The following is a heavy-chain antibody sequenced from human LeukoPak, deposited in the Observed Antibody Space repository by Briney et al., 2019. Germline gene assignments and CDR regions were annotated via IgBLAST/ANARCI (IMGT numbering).Heavy chain of an antibody. J-gene: IGHJ4*02. CDR1: GGTFSSYA. V-gene: IGHV1-69*05. D-gene: IGHD1-1*01. CDR2: IIPIFGTA. Sequence: SSVKVSCKASGGTFSSYAISWVRQAPGQGLEWMGGIIPIFGTANYAQKFHGRVTITTDESTSTAYMELSSLRSEDTAVYYCARGPGLERFDYWGQGTLVPVSS. CDR3: ARGPGLERFDY.